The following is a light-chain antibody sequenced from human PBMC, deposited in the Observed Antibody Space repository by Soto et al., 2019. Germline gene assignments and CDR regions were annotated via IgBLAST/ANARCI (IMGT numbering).Light chain of an antibody. Sequence: EIVLTQSPATLSLSPGERATLSCRASQSISDYLAWYQQKPGQAPRLLIYDASNRATGIPARFSGGGSGTDFTLTISSLEPEDFAVYYCQQRRDLLTFGGGTKVEIK. CDR2: DAS. CDR3: QQRRDLLT. CDR1: QSISDY. J-gene: IGKJ4*01. V-gene: IGKV3-11*01.